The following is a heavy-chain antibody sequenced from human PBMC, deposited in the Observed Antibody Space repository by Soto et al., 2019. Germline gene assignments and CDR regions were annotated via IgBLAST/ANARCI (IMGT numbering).Heavy chain of an antibody. CDR3: AKHLIGGRLQSPFDL. D-gene: IGHD3-22*01. CDR2: ISGSGGST. V-gene: IGHV3-23*01. Sequence: GSLSLSCAASGFTFSSYAMSWVRQAPGKGLEWVSAISGSGGSTHYAYSVKGRFTISRDKSKNTLYLQMNNLRAEDTAVYYCAKHLIGGRLQSPFDLWGQGTQVTVSS. J-gene: IGHJ4*02. CDR1: GFTFSSYA.